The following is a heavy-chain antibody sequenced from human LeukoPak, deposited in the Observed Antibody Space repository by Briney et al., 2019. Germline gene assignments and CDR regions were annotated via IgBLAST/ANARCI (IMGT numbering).Heavy chain of an antibody. Sequence: PSQTLSLTCAVSGGSISSGGYSWSWIRQPPGKGLEWIGYIYYSGSTYYNPSLKSRVTISVDTSKNQFSLKLSSVTAADTAVYYCARDPADNWNANWFDPWGQGTLVTVSS. J-gene: IGHJ5*02. CDR3: ARDPADNWNANWFDP. D-gene: IGHD1-20*01. CDR1: GGSISSGGYS. V-gene: IGHV4-30-2*01. CDR2: IYYSGST.